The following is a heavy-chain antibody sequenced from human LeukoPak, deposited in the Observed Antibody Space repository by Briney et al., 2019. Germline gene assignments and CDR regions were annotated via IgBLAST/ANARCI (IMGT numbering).Heavy chain of an antibody. Sequence: SETLSLTCTVSGYSVSSGYYWGWIRQSPGKGLEWIGSIYHSGSTYYSPSLRSRITISVDTSKNQFSLKLSSVTAADTAVYYCAREDYYDSSGYYLDCWGQGTLVAVSS. J-gene: IGHJ4*02. V-gene: IGHV4-38-2*02. CDR2: IYHSGST. CDR3: AREDYYDSSGYYLDC. D-gene: IGHD3-22*01. CDR1: GYSVSSGYY.